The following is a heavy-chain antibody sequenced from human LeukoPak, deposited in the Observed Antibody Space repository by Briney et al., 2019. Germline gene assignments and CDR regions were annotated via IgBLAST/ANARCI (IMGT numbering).Heavy chain of an antibody. CDR1: GFTFSSYG. V-gene: IGHV3-30*03. CDR3: SRVRTYSNSWYDFDP. J-gene: IGHJ5*02. Sequence: GGSLRLSCAASGFTFSSYGMRWVRQAPGKGLEWVAVISHDGSNKYYADSVKGRFTISSDNSKNTLYLQMNSLRAEDTAVYYCSRVRTYSNSWYDFDPWGQGTLVSVSS. D-gene: IGHD2/OR15-2a*01. CDR2: ISHDGSNK.